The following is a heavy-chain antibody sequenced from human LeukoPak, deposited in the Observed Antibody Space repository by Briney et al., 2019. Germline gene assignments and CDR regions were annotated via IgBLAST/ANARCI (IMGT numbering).Heavy chain of an antibody. CDR2: IYSGGST. Sequence: PGRSLRLSCAASGFTVSSSYMIWVRQAPGKGLEWVSVIYSGGSTYYTDSVKGRFTISRDNSKNTLYLQMNSLRAEDTAVYYCARRAGDYSHPYDYWGQGILVTVSS. CDR1: GFTVSSSY. D-gene: IGHD3-22*01. V-gene: IGHV3-53*01. J-gene: IGHJ4*02. CDR3: ARRAGDYSHPYDY.